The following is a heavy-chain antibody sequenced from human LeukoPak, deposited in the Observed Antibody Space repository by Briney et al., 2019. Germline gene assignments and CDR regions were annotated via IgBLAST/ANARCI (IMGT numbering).Heavy chain of an antibody. CDR2: IYYSGTT. CDR1: GGSISSSDYY. J-gene: IGHJ5*02. D-gene: IGHD6-25*01. CDR3: ARVNTQRVPSP. Sequence: SETLSLTCTVSGGSISSSDYYWGWIRQPPGKGLEWIASIYYSGTTHYNPSHESRVTMSVDTSKNQFSLKLSSVTAAGTAVYYCARVNTQRVPSPWGQGILVTVSS. V-gene: IGHV4-39*01.